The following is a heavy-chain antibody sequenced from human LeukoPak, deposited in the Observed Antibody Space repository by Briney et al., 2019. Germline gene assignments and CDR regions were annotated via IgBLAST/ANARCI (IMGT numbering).Heavy chain of an antibody. Sequence: PSQTLSLTCTVSGGSISSGSYYWSWIRQPAGKGLEWIGRIYTSGSTNYNPSLKSRVTISVDTSKNQFSLKLSSVTAADTAVYYCARDYRPDFWSGYWYFDLWGRGTLVTVSS. D-gene: IGHD3-3*01. CDR2: IYTSGST. J-gene: IGHJ2*01. V-gene: IGHV4-61*02. CDR1: GGSISSGSYY. CDR3: ARDYRPDFWSGYWYFDL.